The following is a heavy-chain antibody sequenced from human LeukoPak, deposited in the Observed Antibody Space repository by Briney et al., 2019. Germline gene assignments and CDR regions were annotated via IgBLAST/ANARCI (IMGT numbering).Heavy chain of an antibody. V-gene: IGHV1-2*02. CDR3: ARDPYSNYFDY. CDR2: INPNTGGI. D-gene: IGHD5-18*01. CDR1: GYTSTGYY. Sequence: ASARVSRKSSGYTSTGYYMRWVRHTPRQRLEWMGWINPNTGGINYAQKVQGRVTMTRDTSISAAYMELSRLRSDDTAVYYCARDPYSNYFDYWGQGALVSASS. J-gene: IGHJ4*02.